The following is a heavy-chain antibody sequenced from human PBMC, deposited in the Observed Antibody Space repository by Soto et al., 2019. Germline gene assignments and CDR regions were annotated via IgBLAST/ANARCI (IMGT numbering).Heavy chain of an antibody. CDR3: AKVSRPQQLKTPFDY. CDR2: ISGSGGST. V-gene: IGHV3-23*01. D-gene: IGHD6-13*01. CDR1: GFTFSSYA. J-gene: IGHJ4*02. Sequence: EVQLLESGGGLVQPGGYLRLSCAASGFTFSSYAMSWVRQAPGKGLEWVSAISGSGGSTYYADSVKGRFTISRDNSKNTLNMQMNSLRAEDTAVYYCAKVSRPQQLKTPFDYWGQGTLVTVSS.